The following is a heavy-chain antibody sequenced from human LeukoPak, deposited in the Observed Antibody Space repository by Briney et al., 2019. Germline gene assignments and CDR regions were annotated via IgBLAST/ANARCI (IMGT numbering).Heavy chain of an antibody. CDR1: GFTFSSYS. Sequence: GGSLRLSCAASGFTFSSYSMIWVRQAPGKGLEWVSSISSSSSYIYYADSVKGRFTISRDNAKNSLYLQMNSLRAEDTAVYYCARVATRNGAPDYWGQGTLVTVSS. CDR2: ISSSSSYI. J-gene: IGHJ4*02. V-gene: IGHV3-21*01. D-gene: IGHD2-15*01. CDR3: ARVATRNGAPDY.